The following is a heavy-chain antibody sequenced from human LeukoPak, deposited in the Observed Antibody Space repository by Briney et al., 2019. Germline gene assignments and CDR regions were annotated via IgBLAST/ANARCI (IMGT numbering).Heavy chain of an antibody. CDR1: GFTFSSYG. J-gene: IGHJ4*02. V-gene: IGHV3-30*18. D-gene: IGHD1-7*01. Sequence: PGGSLRLSCAASGFTFSSYGMHWVRQAPGKGLEWVAVISYDGSNKYYADSVKGLFTISRDNSKNTPYLQMNSLRAEDTAVYYCANLEELELRDWGQGTLVTVSS. CDR2: ISYDGSNK. CDR3: ANLEELELRD.